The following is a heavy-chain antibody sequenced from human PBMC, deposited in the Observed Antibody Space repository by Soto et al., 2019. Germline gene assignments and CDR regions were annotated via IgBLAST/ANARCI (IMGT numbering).Heavy chain of an antibody. CDR3: AREGMATMDLYYYYGMDV. CDR1: GYTFTSYG. J-gene: IGHJ6*02. D-gene: IGHD5-12*01. V-gene: IGHV1-18*01. Sequence: QVQLVQSGAEVKKPGASVKVSCKASGYTFTSYGISWVRQAPGQGLEWMGWISAYNGNTNYAQKLQGRVTMTTDTXTXTXSMELRSLRSDDTAVYYCAREGMATMDLYYYYGMDVWGQGTTVTVSS. CDR2: ISAYNGNT.